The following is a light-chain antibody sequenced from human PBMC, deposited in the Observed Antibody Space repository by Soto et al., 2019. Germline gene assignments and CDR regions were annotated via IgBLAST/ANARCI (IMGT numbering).Light chain of an antibody. CDR2: HDD. J-gene: IGLJ3*02. V-gene: IGLV1-36*01. CDR3: AAWDDSLDGHV. CDR1: SSNIGENY. Sequence: QSVLTQPPSVSAAPRQRVTISCSGSSSNIGENYVNWYQQLPGKAPKLLIYHDDLLSAGVSDRFSGSKSGTSASLAISDLKSEDEADYYCAAWDDSLDGHVFGGGTKRTVL.